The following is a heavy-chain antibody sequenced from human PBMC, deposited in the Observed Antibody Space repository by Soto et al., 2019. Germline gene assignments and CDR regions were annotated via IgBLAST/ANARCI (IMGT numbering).Heavy chain of an antibody. D-gene: IGHD1-26*01. V-gene: IGHV3-33*01. Sequence: GGSLSLSCAASGFTFSSYGMHWVRQAPGKGLEWVAVIWYDGSNKYYADSVKGRFTISRDNSKNTLYLQMNSLRAEDTAVYYCARDSGWELLHNWFDPWGQGTLVTVSS. J-gene: IGHJ5*02. CDR1: GFTFSSYG. CDR2: IWYDGSNK. CDR3: ARDSGWELLHNWFDP.